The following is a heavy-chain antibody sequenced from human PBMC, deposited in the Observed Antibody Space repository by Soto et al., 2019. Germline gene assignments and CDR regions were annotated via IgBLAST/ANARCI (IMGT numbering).Heavy chain of an antibody. CDR3: ARVWGGAFEI. CDR2: IYYSGST. V-gene: IGHV4-59*01. CDR1: GGSISRYY. Sequence: SETLSLTCTVSGGSISRYYWNWIRQPPGKGLEWIGYIYYSGSTNYNPSLKSRVTISVDTSKNQFSLKLSSVTAADTAVYYCARVWGGAFEIWGQGTMVTVSS. J-gene: IGHJ3*02. D-gene: IGHD3-10*01.